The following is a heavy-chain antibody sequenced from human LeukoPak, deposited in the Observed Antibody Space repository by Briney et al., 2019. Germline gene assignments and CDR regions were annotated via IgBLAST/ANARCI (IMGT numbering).Heavy chain of an antibody. CDR3: ARDSDYYDSSGYSSGTAFDI. CDR2: ISYDGSNK. CDR1: GFTFSSYA. J-gene: IGHJ3*02. D-gene: IGHD3-22*01. V-gene: IGHV3-30*04. Sequence: GGSLGLSCAASGFTFSSYAMHWVRQAPGKGLEWVAVISYDGSNKYYADSVKGRFTISRDNSKNTLYLQMNSLRAEDTAVYYCARDSDYYDSSGYSSGTAFDIWGQGTMVTVSS.